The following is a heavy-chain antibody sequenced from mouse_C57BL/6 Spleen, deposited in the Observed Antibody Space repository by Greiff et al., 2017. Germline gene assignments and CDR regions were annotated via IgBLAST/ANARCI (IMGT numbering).Heavy chain of an antibody. V-gene: IGHV1-69*01. J-gene: IGHJ3*01. CDR3: ARGDYGSSYGFAY. CDR2: IDPSDSYT. Sequence: VQLQQPGAELVMPGASVKLSCKASGYTFTSYWMHWVKQRPGQGLEWIGEIDPSDSYTNYNQKFKGKSTLTVDKSSSTAYMKLSSLTSEDSAVYYCARGDYGSSYGFAYWGQGTLVTVSA. CDR1: GYTFTSYW. D-gene: IGHD1-1*01.